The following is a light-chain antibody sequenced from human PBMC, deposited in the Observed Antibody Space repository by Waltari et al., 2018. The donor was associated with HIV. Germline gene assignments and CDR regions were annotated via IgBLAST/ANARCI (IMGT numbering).Light chain of an antibody. CDR3: CSYVSNVI. CDR1: SSDVATYKL. CDR2: EVS. Sequence: QSALTQPASVSGSPGQSITISCTRTSSDVATYKLVSWYQQPPGKAPKLMIYEVSKRPSGVSDRFSGSKSGDTASQTISGLQAEDEADYSCCSYVSNVIFGGGTKLTVL. V-gene: IGLV2-23*02. J-gene: IGLJ2*01.